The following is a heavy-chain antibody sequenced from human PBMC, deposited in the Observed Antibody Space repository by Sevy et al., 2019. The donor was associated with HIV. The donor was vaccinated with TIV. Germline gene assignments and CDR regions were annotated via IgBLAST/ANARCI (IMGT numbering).Heavy chain of an antibody. Sequence: ASVKVSCKASGGTFSSYAISWVRQAPGQGLEWMGRIIPILGIANYAQKFQGRVTITADKSTSTAYMELSSLRSEDTAVYYCARRADQITRYSKNYYYYGMDVWGQGTTVTVSS. J-gene: IGHJ6*02. V-gene: IGHV1-69*04. CDR3: ARRADQITRYSKNYYYYGMDV. CDR1: GGTFSSYA. CDR2: IIPILGIA. D-gene: IGHD6-13*01.